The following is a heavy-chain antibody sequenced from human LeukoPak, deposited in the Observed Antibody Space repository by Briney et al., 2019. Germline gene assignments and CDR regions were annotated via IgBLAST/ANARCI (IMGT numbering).Heavy chain of an antibody. CDR1: GFTFSSYD. CDR3: ARGIRYGDVYYFDY. D-gene: IGHD4-17*01. V-gene: IGHV3-13*01. Sequence: GGSLRLSCAASGFTFSSYDMHWVRQATGKGLEWVSAIGTAGNTYYPGSVKGRFTISRENAKNSLYLQMNSLRAGDTAVYYCARGIRYGDVYYFDYWGQGTLVTVSS. J-gene: IGHJ4*02. CDR2: IGTAGNT.